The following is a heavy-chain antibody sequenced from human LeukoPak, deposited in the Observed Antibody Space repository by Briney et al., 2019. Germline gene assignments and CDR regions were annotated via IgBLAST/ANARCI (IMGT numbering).Heavy chain of an antibody. J-gene: IGHJ5*02. V-gene: IGHV4-61*02. CDR1: GGSISSGSYY. D-gene: IGHD1-20*01. CDR3: ARDERITGTYNWFDP. CDR2: IYTSGST. Sequence: SETLSLTCTVSGGSISSGSYYWSWIRQPAGKGLEWIGRIYTSGSTNYNPSLKSRVTISVDTSKNQFSLKLSSVTAADTAVYYCARDERITGTYNWFDPWGQGTLVTVSS.